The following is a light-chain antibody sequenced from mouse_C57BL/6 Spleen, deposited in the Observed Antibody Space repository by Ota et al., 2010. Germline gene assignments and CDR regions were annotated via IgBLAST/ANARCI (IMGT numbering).Light chain of an antibody. CDR3: MQHLEYPFT. CDR1: KVVDYDGVSN. CDR2: AAI. V-gene: IGKV3-4*01. Sequence: SLALLAVSSRAXAPXPARPAKVVDYDGVSNVNWYQQKPGQPPKLLIYAAINLKSGIPASFSGSGSGTNFSLNIHPVEEEDAATYYCMQHLEYPFTFGAGTKLELK. J-gene: IGKJ5*01.